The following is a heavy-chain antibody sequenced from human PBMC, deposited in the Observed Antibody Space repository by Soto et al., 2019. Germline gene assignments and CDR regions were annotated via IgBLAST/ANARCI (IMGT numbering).Heavy chain of an antibody. Sequence: SVKVSCKASGGTFSSYAISWVRQAPGQGLEWMGGTIPIFGTANYAQKFQGRVTIPADESTSTAYMELSSLRSEDTAVYYCARTKVLRFLEWLGAIDPWGQGTLVTVSS. V-gene: IGHV1-69*13. J-gene: IGHJ5*02. CDR2: TIPIFGTA. CDR3: ARTKVLRFLEWLGAIDP. D-gene: IGHD3-3*01. CDR1: GGTFSSYA.